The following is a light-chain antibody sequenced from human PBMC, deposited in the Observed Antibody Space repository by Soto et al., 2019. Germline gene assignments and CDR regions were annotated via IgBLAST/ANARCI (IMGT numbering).Light chain of an antibody. CDR2: GAS. CDR1: HTLNSIY. Sequence: EIVLTQSPDTLSLSPGDRPTLSCRTTHTLNSIYFAWYQQKPGQAPRLLIYGASSRATGVPDRFSGGGSGTDFTLTISRLEPEDFAVYYCQQCGSSPRTFGQGTKVDIK. V-gene: IGKV3-20*01. CDR3: QQCGSSPRT. J-gene: IGKJ1*01.